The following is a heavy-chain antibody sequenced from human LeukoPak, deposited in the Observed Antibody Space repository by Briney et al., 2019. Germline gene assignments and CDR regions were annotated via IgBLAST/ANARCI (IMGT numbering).Heavy chain of an antibody. CDR2: ITSSGAAT. V-gene: IGHV3-23*01. D-gene: IGHD3-22*01. Sequence: GGSLRLSCAASGFTFSSYAMSWVRQAPGKGLEWVSSITSSGAATYYADSVKGRFTISRDNSDNTLYLQINSLRAEDTAVYYCAKDRPNYYGSNGHYYKLIGACWGQGSLVAASS. CDR1: GFTFSSYA. CDR3: AKDRPNYYGSNGHYYKLIGAC. J-gene: IGHJ4*02.